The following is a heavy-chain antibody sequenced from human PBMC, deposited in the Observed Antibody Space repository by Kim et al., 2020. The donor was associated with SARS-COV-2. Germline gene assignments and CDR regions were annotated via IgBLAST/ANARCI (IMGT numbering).Heavy chain of an antibody. Sequence: ASVKVSCKVSGFPLNKLAMHWVRQAPGKGLEWLGGFDAEEDETVYAKDFQGRLTMTEDTSTETAYMELSGLTSQDTAVYFCATGHYYESGSYGDYWGQGTLVTVSS. CDR3: ATGHYYESGSYGDY. J-gene: IGHJ4*02. V-gene: IGHV1-24*01. D-gene: IGHD3-10*01. CDR1: GFPLNKLA. CDR2: FDAEEDET.